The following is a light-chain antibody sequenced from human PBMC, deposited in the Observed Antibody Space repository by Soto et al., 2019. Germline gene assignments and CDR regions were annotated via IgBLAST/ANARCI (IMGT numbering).Light chain of an antibody. J-gene: IGKJ1*01. CDR1: QSIRSW. Sequence: DIQITQSPSTLSASIGDRVILTCRASQSIRSWLAWYQQKPGKAPKALIYAASSLQSGVPSRFSGSGSGTDFTHTISSLQPEDFATYYCQQSYSTPWTFGQGTKVDIK. CDR2: AAS. V-gene: IGKV1-39*01. CDR3: QQSYSTPWT.